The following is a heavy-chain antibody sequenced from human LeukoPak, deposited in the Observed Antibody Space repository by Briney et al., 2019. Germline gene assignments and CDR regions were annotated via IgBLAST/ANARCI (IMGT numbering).Heavy chain of an antibody. CDR3: ATEGRQFRLECRFDS. CDR2: INPNSGAT. Sequence: ASVKVSCKASGYSFTGNYIHWVRQAPGQGLEWMGWINPNSGATNYAQKFQDRVTLTRDTSISTAYMDLTRLTSDDTAMYYCATEGRQFRLECRFDSWGQGTLVTVSS. J-gene: IGHJ5*01. CDR1: GYSFTGNY. D-gene: IGHD1-1*01. V-gene: IGHV1-2*02.